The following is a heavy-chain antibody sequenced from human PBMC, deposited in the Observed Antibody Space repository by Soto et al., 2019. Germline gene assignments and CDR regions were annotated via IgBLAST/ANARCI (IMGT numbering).Heavy chain of an antibody. V-gene: IGHV3-23*01. CDR3: AKDRFGIVGPVDY. D-gene: IGHD1-26*01. Sequence: EVQLLESGGNLVQPGGSLRLSCAASGLIFSDYAMSWVRQAPGKGLECVACISGSGGDTFYADSVKGRFTISRDNSKNTLSLHMNSLRVDDTAXYFCAKDRFGIVGPVDYWGQGTLVTVSS. J-gene: IGHJ4*02. CDR2: ISGSGGDT. CDR1: GLIFSDYA.